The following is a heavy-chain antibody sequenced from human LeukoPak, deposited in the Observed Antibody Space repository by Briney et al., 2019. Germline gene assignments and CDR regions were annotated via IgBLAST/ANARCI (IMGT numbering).Heavy chain of an antibody. CDR3: ARLTYSSSPEGIDY. CDR1: GGSISSSSYY. Sequence: SETLSLTCTVSGGSISSSSYYWGWIRQPPGKGLEWIGSIYYSGSTYYNPSLKSRVTISVDTSKNQFSLKLSSVTAADTAVYYCARLTYSSSPEGIDYWGQGTLATVSS. D-gene: IGHD6-6*01. V-gene: IGHV4-39*01. J-gene: IGHJ4*02. CDR2: IYYSGST.